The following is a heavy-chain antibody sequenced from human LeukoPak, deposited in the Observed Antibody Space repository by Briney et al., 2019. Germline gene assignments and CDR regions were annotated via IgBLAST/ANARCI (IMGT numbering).Heavy chain of an antibody. V-gene: IGHV3-23*01. CDR3: AKGGYCSSTSCIFDY. D-gene: IGHD2-2*01. Sequence: GGSLRFSCAASGFTFSSSVMGGVRQTPGKGLEWVSAISNSGGSINYADSVKGRFTISRDNSKNTLYLQMNGLRSEDTAIYYCAKGGYCSSTSCIFDYWGQGTLVTVSS. J-gene: IGHJ4*02. CDR2: ISNSGGSI. CDR1: GFTFSSSV.